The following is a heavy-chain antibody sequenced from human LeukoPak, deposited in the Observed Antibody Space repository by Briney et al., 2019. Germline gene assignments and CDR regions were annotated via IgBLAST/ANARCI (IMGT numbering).Heavy chain of an antibody. V-gene: IGHV1-69*04. CDR1: GGTFSSYA. J-gene: IGHJ6*02. CDR3: ARDGGIVGVRDGMDV. CDR2: IIPILGIA. D-gene: IGHD1-26*01. Sequence: SVKVSCKASGGTFSSYAISWVRQAPGQGLEWMGRIIPILGIANYAQKFQGRVTITADKSTSTAYMELSSLRSEDTAVYYCARDGGIVGVRDGMDVWGQGMMVIVSS.